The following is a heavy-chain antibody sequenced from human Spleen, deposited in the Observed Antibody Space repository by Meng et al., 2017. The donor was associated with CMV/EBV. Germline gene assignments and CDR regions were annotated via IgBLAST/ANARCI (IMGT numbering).Heavy chain of an antibody. CDR2: MSPNSGDT. J-gene: IGHJ6*02. CDR3: ARDLVVGTYPPRNYGMDV. V-gene: IGHV1-8*03. CDR1: RYIFTDYD. Sequence: ASVKVSCKASRYIFTDYDITWVRQAAGQGLEWMGWMSPNSGDTAYAQKFQGRVTITRDTTISTAYMELSSLRSEDTAVYYCARDLVVGTYPPRNYGMDVWGQGTTVTVSS. D-gene: IGHD3-22*01.